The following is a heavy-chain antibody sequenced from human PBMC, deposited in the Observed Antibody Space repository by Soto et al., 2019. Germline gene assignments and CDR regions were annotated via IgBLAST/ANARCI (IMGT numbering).Heavy chain of an antibody. CDR3: SKQIPAAGSDY. J-gene: IGHJ4*02. CDR1: GFTFSSYA. CDR2: ISPGGGSP. D-gene: IGHD6-13*01. Sequence: GGSLRLSCAASGFTFSSYAMNWVRQAPGKGLEWVSAISPGGGSPYYTDSVKGRFTISRDNSKNTLYLQMNSLRAEDTAVYYCSKQIPAAGSDYWGQGTLVTVSS. V-gene: IGHV3-23*01.